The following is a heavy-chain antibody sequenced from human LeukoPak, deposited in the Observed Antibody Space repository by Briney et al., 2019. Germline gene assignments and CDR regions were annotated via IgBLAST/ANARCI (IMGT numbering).Heavy chain of an antibody. Sequence: PSETPSLTCAVYGGSFSGYYWSWIRQPPGKGLEWIGEINHSGSTNYNPSLKSRVTISVDTSKSQFSLKLSSVTAADTAVYYCARGLGYSNSYYFDYWGQGTLVTVSS. J-gene: IGHJ4*02. CDR2: INHSGST. CDR1: GGSFSGYY. D-gene: IGHD4-11*01. CDR3: ARGLGYSNSYYFDY. V-gene: IGHV4-34*01.